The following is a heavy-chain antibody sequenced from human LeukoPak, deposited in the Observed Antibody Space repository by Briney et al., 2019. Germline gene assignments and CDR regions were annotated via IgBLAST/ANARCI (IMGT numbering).Heavy chain of an antibody. Sequence: GGSLRLSCAGSGFTSRSYAMHWVRQAPGKGLEWVALISYDGSDKKYVDSVKGRFTISRDNSKNTLYPQMNSLRAEDTAVYYCARSGGSYSNSPFDYWGQGTLVTVSS. CDR1: GFTSRSYA. V-gene: IGHV3-30*04. CDR3: ARSGGSYSNSPFDY. CDR2: ISYDGSDK. J-gene: IGHJ4*02. D-gene: IGHD6-6*01.